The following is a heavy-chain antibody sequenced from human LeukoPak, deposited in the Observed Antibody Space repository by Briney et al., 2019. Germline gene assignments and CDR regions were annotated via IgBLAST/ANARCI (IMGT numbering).Heavy chain of an antibody. D-gene: IGHD1-7*01. Sequence: GGSLRLSCAASGFTFSSYGMHWVRQAPGKGLEWVAFIRYDGSNKYYADSVKGRFTISRDNSKNTLYLQMNSLRAEDTAVYYCATGLNWNYRVYAFDIWGQGTMVTVSS. CDR1: GFTFSSYG. CDR3: ATGLNWNYRVYAFDI. V-gene: IGHV3-30*02. J-gene: IGHJ3*02. CDR2: IRYDGSNK.